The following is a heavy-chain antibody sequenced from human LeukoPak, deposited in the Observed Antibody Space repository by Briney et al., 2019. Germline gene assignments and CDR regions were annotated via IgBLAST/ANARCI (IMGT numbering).Heavy chain of an antibody. CDR3: ARGGSSGWYYHFDY. CDR1: GGSISSYY. Sequence: SETLSLTCTVSGGSISSYYWSWIRQPPGKGLEWIEYIYYNVSINHNPSLKSRVIISVDTSKNQFSLKLSAVTAADTAVYYCARGGSSGWYYHFDYWGQGTLVTVSS. CDR2: IYYNVSI. V-gene: IGHV4-59*01. D-gene: IGHD6-19*01. J-gene: IGHJ4*02.